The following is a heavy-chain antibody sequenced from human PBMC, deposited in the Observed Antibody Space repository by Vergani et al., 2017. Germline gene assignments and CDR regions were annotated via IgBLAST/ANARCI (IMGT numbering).Heavy chain of an antibody. D-gene: IGHD3-10*01. CDR1: GASVNSYY. Sequence: QVKLQESGPGLVKPSETPSLTCTVSGASVNSYYWSWIRQPSGKGLEWMGYVSFRGDTLYDPSFKVRMTISLNTSSNQFSLYLTSVTAADTAVYYCARSRIYYGAGSPDYWGQGTLVTVSS. CDR2: VSFRGDT. V-gene: IGHV4-59*02. CDR3: ARSRIYYGAGSPDY. J-gene: IGHJ4*02.